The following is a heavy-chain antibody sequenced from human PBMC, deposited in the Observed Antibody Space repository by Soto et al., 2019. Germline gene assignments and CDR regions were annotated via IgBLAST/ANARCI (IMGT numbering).Heavy chain of an antibody. CDR3: ARDLDGAFDI. D-gene: IGHD1-1*01. CDR2: ISSSSSYI. V-gene: IGHV3-21*01. Sequence: EVQLVESGGGLVKPGGSLRLSCAASGFTFSSYSMNWVHQAPGKGLEWVSSISSSSSYIYYADSVKGRFTISRDNAKNSLYLQMNSLRAEDTAVYYCARDLDGAFDIWGQGTMVTVSS. CDR1: GFTFSSYS. J-gene: IGHJ3*02.